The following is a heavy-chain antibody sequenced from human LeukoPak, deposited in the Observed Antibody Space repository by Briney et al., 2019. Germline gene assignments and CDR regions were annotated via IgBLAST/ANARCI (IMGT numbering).Heavy chain of an antibody. Sequence: SETLSLTCAVYGGSFSGYYWSWIRQPPEKGLEWIGEIHHYGTTNYNPSLKSRVTILIDTSKNQVSLKLNSVTAADTAVYYCARTYQSTVPGIAGAGTFDYWGQGSLVTVSS. CDR3: ARTYQSTVPGIAGAGTFDY. V-gene: IGHV4-34*01. J-gene: IGHJ4*02. CDR1: GGSFSGYY. D-gene: IGHD6-13*01. CDR2: IHHYGTT.